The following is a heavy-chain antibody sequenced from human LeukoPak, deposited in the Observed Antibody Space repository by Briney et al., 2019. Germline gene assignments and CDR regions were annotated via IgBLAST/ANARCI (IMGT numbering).Heavy chain of an antibody. Sequence: GGSLRLSCAGSGFIFGGYGMHWFRQTPGKGLEWVAVIAYDGSRGFYADSVKGRFTISRDNSKNTMSVQMDDLRAEDTAVYYCTRYNNDHFDYWGQGTLVTVSS. D-gene: IGHD1-14*01. CDR2: IAYDGSRG. CDR1: GFIFGGYG. V-gene: IGHV3-33*01. J-gene: IGHJ4*02. CDR3: TRYNNDHFDY.